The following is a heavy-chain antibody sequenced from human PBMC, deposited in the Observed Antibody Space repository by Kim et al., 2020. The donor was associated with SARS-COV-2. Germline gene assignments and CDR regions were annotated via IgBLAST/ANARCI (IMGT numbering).Heavy chain of an antibody. D-gene: IGHD5-12*01. CDR3: SWTEMATITLDY. CDR2: IYYSGST. Sequence: SETLSLTCTVSGGSISSYYWSWIRQPPGTGLEWIGYIYYSGSTNSNHYLTSRVPISVATSKNQFQLTLSPVTAADTAVYYCSWTEMATITLDYWGRGTLV. J-gene: IGHJ4*02. CDR1: GGSISSYY. V-gene: IGHV4-59*08.